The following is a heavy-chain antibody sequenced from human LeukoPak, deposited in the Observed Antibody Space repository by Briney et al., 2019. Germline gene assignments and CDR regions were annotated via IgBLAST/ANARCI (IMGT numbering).Heavy chain of an antibody. D-gene: IGHD1-26*01. J-gene: IGHJ6*03. Sequence: SEPLSLTRTVSGGPLNSYYWSWLRQPPGKGLEWIGYICYIGSTNYNPSLKSRVTISVDTSKNQFSLKLSSVTAADTAVYYCARILRPHYYYYYMDVWGKGTTVTVSS. CDR1: GGPLNSYY. V-gene: IGHV4-59*01. CDR3: ARILRPHYYYYYMDV. CDR2: ICYIGST.